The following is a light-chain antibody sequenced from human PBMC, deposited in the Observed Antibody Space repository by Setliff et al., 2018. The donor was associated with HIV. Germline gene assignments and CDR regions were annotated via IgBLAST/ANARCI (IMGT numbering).Light chain of an antibody. V-gene: IGLV2-14*03. CDR3: ASYRPNDLGV. Sequence: QSVLIQPASVSGSPGQSVTVSCTGTSSDVGSYDFVSWYQQLPGKAPKLLIYDVSDRPSGVSYRFSGSKSGNTASLTISGLQSEDEADYYCASYRPNDLGVFGTGTKVTVL. CDR1: SSDVGSYDF. J-gene: IGLJ1*01. CDR2: DVS.